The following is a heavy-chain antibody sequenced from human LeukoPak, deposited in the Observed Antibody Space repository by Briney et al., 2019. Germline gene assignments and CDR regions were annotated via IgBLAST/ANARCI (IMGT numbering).Heavy chain of an antibody. CDR2: IYYSGST. D-gene: IGHD3-22*01. Sequence: PSETLSLTCAVYGGSFSGYYWSWLRQPPGKGLEWIGYIYYSGSTNYNPSLKSRVTISVDTSKDQFSLKLSSVTAADTAVYYCARHTDGYYYDSSGYYGGFDYWGQGTLVTVSS. J-gene: IGHJ4*02. V-gene: IGHV4-59*08. CDR1: GGSFSGYY. CDR3: ARHTDGYYYDSSGYYGGFDY.